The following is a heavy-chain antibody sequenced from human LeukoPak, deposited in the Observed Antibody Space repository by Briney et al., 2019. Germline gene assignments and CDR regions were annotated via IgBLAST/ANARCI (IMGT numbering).Heavy chain of an antibody. Sequence: ASVKVSCKASGYTFTSYGISWVRQAPGQGLEWMGWISAYNGNTNYAQKLQGRVTITADKSTSTVYMELSSLRSEDTAVYYCAREGNITVVRGITTHFDYWGQGTLVTVSS. D-gene: IGHD3-10*01. CDR2: ISAYNGNT. CDR1: GYTFTSYG. J-gene: IGHJ4*02. CDR3: AREGNITVVRGITTHFDY. V-gene: IGHV1-18*01.